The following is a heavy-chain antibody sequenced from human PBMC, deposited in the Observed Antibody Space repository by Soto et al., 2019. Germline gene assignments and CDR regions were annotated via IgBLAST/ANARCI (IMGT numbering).Heavy chain of an antibody. D-gene: IGHD2-21*02. Sequence: QVQLVQSGAEEKKPGASVKVSCQASGYTFTSYAMHWVRQAPGLRLAWMGWINAGNGNTKYSQKFQGRVTITMDTSASTAYMELSSLRSEDTAVYYCARSSVVVTALDYWGQGTLVTVSS. V-gene: IGHV1-3*05. CDR1: GYTFTSYA. CDR2: INAGNGNT. J-gene: IGHJ4*02. CDR3: ARSSVVVTALDY.